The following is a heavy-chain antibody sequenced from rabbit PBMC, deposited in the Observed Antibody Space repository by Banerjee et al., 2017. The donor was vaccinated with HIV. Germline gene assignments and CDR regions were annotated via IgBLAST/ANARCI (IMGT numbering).Heavy chain of an antibody. CDR3: VRDFFHAGSSYYREYYFNL. CDR1: GFSFSSSYY. J-gene: IGHJ4*01. D-gene: IGHD8-1*01. V-gene: IGHV1S40*01. CDR2: IYVGSSGST. Sequence: QSLEESGGDLVKPGAFLTLTCTASGFSFSSSYYMCWVRQAPGKGLEWIACIYVGSSGSTYYASWAKGRFTIARSTSLNTVTLQMTSLTAADTATYFCVRDFFHAGSSYYREYYFNLWGPGTLVTVS.